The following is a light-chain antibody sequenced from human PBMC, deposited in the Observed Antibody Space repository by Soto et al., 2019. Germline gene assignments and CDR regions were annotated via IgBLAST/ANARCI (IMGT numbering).Light chain of an antibody. J-gene: IGKJ1*01. CDR3: QHYNSYSEA. V-gene: IGKV1-5*03. CDR1: QGISTY. Sequence: QLTQSPSLLYASVGDTVTITCRASQGISTYLAWYQQKPGKAPKLLIYKASTLKSGVPSRFSGSGSGTEFTLTISSLQPDDFATYYCQHYNSYSEAFGQGTKVDIK. CDR2: KAS.